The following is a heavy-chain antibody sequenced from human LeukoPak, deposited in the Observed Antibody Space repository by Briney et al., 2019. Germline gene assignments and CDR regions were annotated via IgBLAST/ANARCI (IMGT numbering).Heavy chain of an antibody. CDR2: IFGGGST. V-gene: IGHV3-66*01. CDR3: ATEPRRLGDLLTI. J-gene: IGHJ6*02. D-gene: IGHD3-16*01. Sequence: GSPSLSCAASGFTVSNNHIIWVRQAPGKGLEWVSVIFGGGSTYFPDSVKGRFTISRDSSKNTLYIQMNSLRAEDTAVYYCATEPRRLGDLLTIWGRGITVTVSS. CDR1: GFTVSNNH.